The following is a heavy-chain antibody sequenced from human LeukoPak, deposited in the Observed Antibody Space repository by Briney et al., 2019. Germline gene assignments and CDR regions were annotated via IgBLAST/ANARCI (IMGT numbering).Heavy chain of an antibody. CDR2: IKQDGSEI. J-gene: IGHJ4*02. CDR1: GFTFSSYW. Sequence: GGSLRLSCAGSGFTFSSYWMTWVRRAPGEGGEGVANIKQDGSEIYYVDSVKGRFTISRDNAKNSVYLQMNSLRVEDTAVYYCARAGNYNFWSGYRGTDYWGQGTLVTVSS. CDR3: ARAGNYNFWSGYRGTDY. V-gene: IGHV3-7*01. D-gene: IGHD3-3*01.